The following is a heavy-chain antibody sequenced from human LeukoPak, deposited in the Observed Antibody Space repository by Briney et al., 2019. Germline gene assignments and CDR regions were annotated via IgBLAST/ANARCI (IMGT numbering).Heavy chain of an antibody. J-gene: IGHJ1*01. CDR3: ATNRGNTYFKD. CDR2: INHSGST. D-gene: IGHD2/OR15-2a*01. V-gene: IGHV4-34*01. Sequence: SETLSLTCAVYGGSFSGYYWSWIRQPPGKGLEWIGEINHSGSTNYNPSLKSRVTISVDTSKNQFSLKLSSVTAADTAVYYCATNRGNTYFKDWGQGTLVTASS. CDR1: GGSFSGYY.